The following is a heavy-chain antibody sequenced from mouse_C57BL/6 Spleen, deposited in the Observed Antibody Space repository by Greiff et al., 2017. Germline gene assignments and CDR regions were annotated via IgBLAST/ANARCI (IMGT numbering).Heavy chain of an antibody. Sequence: EVKVVESEGGLVQPGSSMKLSCTASGFTFSDYYMAWVRQVPEKGLEWVANINYDGSSTYYLDSLKSRFIISRDNAKNILYLQMSSLKSEDTATYYCARDRQSNFYFDYWGQGTTLTVSS. CDR1: GFTFSDYY. CDR2: INYDGSST. CDR3: ARDRQSNFYFDY. D-gene: IGHD2-5*01. J-gene: IGHJ2*01. V-gene: IGHV5-16*01.